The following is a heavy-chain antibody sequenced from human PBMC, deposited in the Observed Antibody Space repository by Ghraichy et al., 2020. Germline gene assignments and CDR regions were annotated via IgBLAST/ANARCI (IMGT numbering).Heavy chain of an antibody. V-gene: IGHV3-66*01. CDR2: IYSGGST. J-gene: IGHJ4*02. D-gene: IGHD6-19*01. Sequence: GGSLRLSCAASGFTVSSNYMSWVRQAPGKGLEWVSVIYSGGSTYYADSVKGRFTISRDNSKNTLYLQMNSLRAEDTAVYYCARDHGSSGWYPFDYWGQGTLVTVSS. CDR3: ARDHGSSGWYPFDY. CDR1: GFTVSSNY.